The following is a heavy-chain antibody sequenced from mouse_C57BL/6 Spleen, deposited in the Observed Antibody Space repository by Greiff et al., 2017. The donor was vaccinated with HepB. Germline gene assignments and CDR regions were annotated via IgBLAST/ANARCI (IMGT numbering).Heavy chain of an antibody. CDR2: INYDGSST. CDR3: GREGLYAMDY. J-gene: IGHJ4*01. V-gene: IGHV5-16*01. CDR1: GFTFSDYY. Sequence: EVTLVESEGGLVQPGSFMKLSCTASGFTFSDYYMAWVRQVPENGLEWVANINYDGSSTYYLDSFKSRFIITRDNAKNILYLQMSSLKSEDTATYYCGREGLYAMDYWGQGTSVTVSS.